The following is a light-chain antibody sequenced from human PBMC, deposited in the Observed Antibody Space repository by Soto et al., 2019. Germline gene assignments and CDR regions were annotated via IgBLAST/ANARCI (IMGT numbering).Light chain of an antibody. CDR2: DVS. CDR1: INDVGSYNL. Sequence: QSALTQPASVSGSPGQSITISCTGTINDVGSYNLVSWYQQHPGKAPKLIIYDVSKRPSGISDRFSGSKSGNTASLTISGLQAEDEAVYSCSSYVSGTSVVFGGGTKVTVL. J-gene: IGLJ2*01. CDR3: SSYVSGTSVV. V-gene: IGLV2-23*02.